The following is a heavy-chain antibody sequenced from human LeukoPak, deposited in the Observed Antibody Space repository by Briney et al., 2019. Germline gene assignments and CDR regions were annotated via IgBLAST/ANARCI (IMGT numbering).Heavy chain of an antibody. CDR3: TREGVYSPDPTSYHRLPFDI. Sequence: ASVKVSCKASGDNFSTYVLTWVRQAPRQGLEWMGRIIPTLNVANFAQKFKGRVSITADKSTNTAHLELNSLRAEDTAVYYCTREGVYSPDPTSYHRLPFDIWGKGTLVIVSS. J-gene: IGHJ3*02. CDR2: IIPTLNVA. D-gene: IGHD3-16*02. V-gene: IGHV1-69*04. CDR1: GDNFSTYV.